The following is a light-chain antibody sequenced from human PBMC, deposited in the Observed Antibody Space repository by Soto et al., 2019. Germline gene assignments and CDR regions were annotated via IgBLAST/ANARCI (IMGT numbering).Light chain of an antibody. CDR1: SSNIGSNT. CDR3: AAWDDSLNGPV. Sequence: QSVLTQPPSASGTPGQRVTISCSGSSSNIGSNTVNWYQQLPGTAPKLLMYSNNQRPSEIPDRFSGSKSGTSASLAISGLQSEDEADYYCAAWDDSLNGPVFGGGTKLTVL. J-gene: IGLJ2*01. V-gene: IGLV1-44*01. CDR2: SNN.